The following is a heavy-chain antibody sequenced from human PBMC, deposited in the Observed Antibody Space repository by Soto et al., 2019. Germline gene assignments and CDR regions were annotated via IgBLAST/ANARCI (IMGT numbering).Heavy chain of an antibody. D-gene: IGHD5-18*01. CDR1: GYTFTGYY. CDR3: ARTDTAMSVQFDY. J-gene: IGHJ4*02. CDR2: INPNSGGT. V-gene: IGHV1-2*04. Sequence: QVQLVQSGAEVKKPGASVKVSCKASGYTFTGYYMHWVRQAPGQGLEWMGWINPNSGGTNYAQKFQGWVTMTRDTSICTPLMQLSRLRSYDTAVYYCARTDTAMSVQFDYWGQGTLVTVSS.